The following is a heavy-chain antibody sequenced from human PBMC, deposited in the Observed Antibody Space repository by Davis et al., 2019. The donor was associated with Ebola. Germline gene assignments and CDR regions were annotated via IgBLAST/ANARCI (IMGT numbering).Heavy chain of an antibody. V-gene: IGHV5-51*01. D-gene: IGHD1-20*01. CDR3: ATLRRTITGMDDGFDI. CDR1: GYDFTSYW. J-gene: IGHJ3*02. Sequence: GESLKISCKGSGYDFTSYWIGWVRQMPGKGLEWMGIIFTGDSDTSYRPSFRGQVTISADKSFKTAFLQWSSLKASDTARYYCATLRRTITGMDDGFDIWGQGTMVTVSS. CDR2: IFTGDSDT.